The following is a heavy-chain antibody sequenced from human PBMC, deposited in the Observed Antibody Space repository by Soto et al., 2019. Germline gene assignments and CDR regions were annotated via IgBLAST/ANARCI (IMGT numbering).Heavy chain of an antibody. J-gene: IGHJ4*02. CDR2: IYYSGST. V-gene: IGHV4-59*08. CDR3: ARHLTAIAVAGTATHLYFDY. D-gene: IGHD6-19*01. CDR1: GGSISSYY. Sequence: PSETLSLTCTVSGGSISSYYWSWIRQPPGKGLEWIGYIYYSGSTNYNPSLKSRVTISVDTSKNQFSLKLSSVTAADTAVYYCARHLTAIAVAGTATHLYFDYWGQGTLVTVSS.